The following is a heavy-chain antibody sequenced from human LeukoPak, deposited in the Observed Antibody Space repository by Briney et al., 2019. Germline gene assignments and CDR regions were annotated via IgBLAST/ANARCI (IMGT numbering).Heavy chain of an antibody. Sequence: SETLSLTCTVSGGTISSSGYYWGWIRQPPGKGLEWIGSIYYSGSTYYNPSLKSRVTISVDTSKNQFSLKLSSVTAADTAVYYCARQQDDAFDIWGQGTMVTVSS. CDR2: IYYSGST. J-gene: IGHJ3*02. CDR1: GGTISSSGYY. V-gene: IGHV4-39*01. CDR3: ARQQDDAFDI.